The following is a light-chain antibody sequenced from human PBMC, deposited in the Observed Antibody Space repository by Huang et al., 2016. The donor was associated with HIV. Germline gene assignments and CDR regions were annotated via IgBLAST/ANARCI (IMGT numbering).Light chain of an antibody. CDR2: LGS. Sequence: DIVMTQSPLSLPVTPREPASISCRSSQSLLHSNGYNYLDWYLQKPGQSPQLLIYLGSNRASGGPDRFSGSGSGTDFTLRISRVEAEDVGIYYCMQALQTPRTFGQGTKVEFK. V-gene: IGKV2-28*01. J-gene: IGKJ1*01. CDR1: QSLLHSNGYNY. CDR3: MQALQTPRT.